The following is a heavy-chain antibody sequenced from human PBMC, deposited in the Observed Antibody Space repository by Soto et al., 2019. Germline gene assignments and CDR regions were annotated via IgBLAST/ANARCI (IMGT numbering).Heavy chain of an antibody. CDR2: ISATGVKT. V-gene: IGHV3-23*01. CDR3: TKSRSAMIYYFDF. CDR1: GVTLCGYS. J-gene: IGHJ4*02. D-gene: IGHD3-22*01. Sequence: GGALGLSCAAPGVTLCGYSNKLVLPGPGKGLEWVSGISATGVKTYSADSVKGRFTISRDNSKDTVYLEMNSLRAEDTAVYYCTKSRSAMIYYFDFWGLGALVTVSS.